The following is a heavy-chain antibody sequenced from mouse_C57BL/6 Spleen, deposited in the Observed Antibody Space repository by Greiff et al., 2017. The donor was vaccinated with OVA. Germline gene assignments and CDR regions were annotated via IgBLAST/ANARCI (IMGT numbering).Heavy chain of an antibody. Sequence: VQLKQPGAELVMPGASVKLSCKASGYTFTSYWMHWVKQRPGQGLEWIGEIDPSDSYTNYNQKFKGKSTLTVDKSSSTAYMQLSSLTSEDSAVYYCARFTTVVAIDYWGQGTTLTVSS. V-gene: IGHV1-69*01. CDR1: GYTFTSYW. J-gene: IGHJ2*01. CDR2: IDPSDSYT. D-gene: IGHD1-1*01. CDR3: ARFTTVVAIDY.